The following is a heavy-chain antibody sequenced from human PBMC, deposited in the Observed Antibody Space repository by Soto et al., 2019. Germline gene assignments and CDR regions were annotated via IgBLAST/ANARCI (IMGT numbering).Heavy chain of an antibody. J-gene: IGHJ3*01. Sequence: EVQLVESGGGLVQPGGPLRLSCAASGFTFSDHYMDWVRQAPGKGLEWVARIKNNANSYGIEYAASVKGRFTISRDDSKNSLYLKMNSLRTKDTAIYYCVRVKRGPQPLKAFDAWGQGTMVTVSS. CDR1: GFTFSDHY. D-gene: IGHD3-10*01. CDR3: VRVKRGPQPLKAFDA. V-gene: IGHV3-72*01. CDR2: IKNNANSYGI.